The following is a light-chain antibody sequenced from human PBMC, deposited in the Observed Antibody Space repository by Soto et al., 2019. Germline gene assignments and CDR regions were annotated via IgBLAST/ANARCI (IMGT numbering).Light chain of an antibody. Sequence: EIVLTQSPATLSLSPGERATLSCRASQRVSSYLAWYQQKPGQAPRLLIYDASNRATGIPARFSGSGSGTDFTLNISSLEPEDFAVYYCQQRSNWLLFTFGPGTKVDIK. CDR1: QRVSSY. J-gene: IGKJ3*01. CDR2: DAS. V-gene: IGKV3-11*01. CDR3: QQRSNWLLFT.